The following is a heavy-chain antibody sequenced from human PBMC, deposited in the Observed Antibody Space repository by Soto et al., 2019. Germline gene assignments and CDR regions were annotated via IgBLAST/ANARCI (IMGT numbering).Heavy chain of an antibody. CDR1: GDSISSGGYY. V-gene: IGHV4-31*03. CDR3: ARDTHDTTGYHSDY. CDR2: ILHDGST. Sequence: QVQLQESGPGLVKPSQTLSLTCIVSGDSISSGGYYWSWFRQHPGKGLEWIGCILHDGSTYYNPSLKSRVTISVDTSKNQFSLRLSSVTAADTAVYYCARDTHDTTGYHSDYWGQGTLVTVSS. D-gene: IGHD3-22*01. J-gene: IGHJ4*02.